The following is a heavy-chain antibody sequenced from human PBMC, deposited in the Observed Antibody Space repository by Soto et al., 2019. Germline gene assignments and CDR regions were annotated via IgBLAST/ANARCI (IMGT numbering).Heavy chain of an antibody. Sequence: GGSLRLSCAASGFTFSSYGMHWVRQAPGKGLEWVAVISYDGSNKYYADSVKGRFTISRDNSKNTLYLHWSSLKASDTAMYYCANSYGAGALDVWGQGTMVTVSS. J-gene: IGHJ3*01. CDR3: ANSYGAGALDV. CDR2: ISYDGSNK. D-gene: IGHD4-17*01. V-gene: IGHV3-30*18. CDR1: GFTFSSYG.